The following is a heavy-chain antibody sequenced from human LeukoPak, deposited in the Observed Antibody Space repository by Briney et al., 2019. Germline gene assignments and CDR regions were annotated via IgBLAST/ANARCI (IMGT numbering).Heavy chain of an antibody. CDR2: IYSGGST. J-gene: IGHJ4*02. D-gene: IGHD5-24*01. CDR3: AKMGDVGMATKGGPYYFDY. Sequence: GGSLRLSCAASGFTVSSNYMSWVRQAPGKGLEWVSVIYSGGSTYYADSVKGRFTISRDNSKNTLYLQMNSLRAEDTAVYYCAKMGDVGMATKGGPYYFDYWGQGTLVTVSS. V-gene: IGHV3-53*05. CDR1: GFTVSSNY.